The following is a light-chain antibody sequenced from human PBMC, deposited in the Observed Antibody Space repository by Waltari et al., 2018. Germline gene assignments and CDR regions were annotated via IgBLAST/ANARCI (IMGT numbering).Light chain of an antibody. CDR3: QQYNNYPYT. V-gene: IGKV1-5*03. CDR2: KAS. Sequence: DIQVTQSPSTLSASLGDRVTITCRDSQSISSWLAWNQQKPGKAPKILIKKASSLESGVPSRFTGSGSGTEFTLTISSLQPDDFATYYCQQYNNYPYTFGQGTKLEIK. CDR1: QSISSW. J-gene: IGKJ2*01.